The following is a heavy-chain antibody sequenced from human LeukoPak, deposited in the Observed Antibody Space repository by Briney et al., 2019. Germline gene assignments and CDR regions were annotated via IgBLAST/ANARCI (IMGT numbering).Heavy chain of an antibody. Sequence: SETLSLTYTISGGSIGGDHWSWIRQAPGKGLEWIGYISYTGSTSYNPSLRSRVTISLHTSENQFSLRLTSVTAADTAVYYCARAVTGTSMVDYWGQGTLVAVSS. J-gene: IGHJ4*02. V-gene: IGHV4-59*08. CDR3: ARAVTGTSMVDY. CDR1: GGSIGGDH. D-gene: IGHD6-19*01. CDR2: ISYTGST.